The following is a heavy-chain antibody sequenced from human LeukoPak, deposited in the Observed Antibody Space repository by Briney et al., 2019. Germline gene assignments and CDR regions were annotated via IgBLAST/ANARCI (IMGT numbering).Heavy chain of an antibody. CDR3: AKVTMVGWYFAL. J-gene: IGHJ2*01. CDR2: ISGSGGST. CDR1: GFSFSSSA. V-gene: IGHV3-23*01. D-gene: IGHD4/OR15-4a*01. Sequence: GGSLRLSCAASGFSFSSSAMTWVRQAPGKGLEWVSGISGSGGSTYGADSVKGRFTISRDNSKNTLDLQMNSLRVEDTAVYYCAKVTMVGWYFALWGRGTLVTVSS.